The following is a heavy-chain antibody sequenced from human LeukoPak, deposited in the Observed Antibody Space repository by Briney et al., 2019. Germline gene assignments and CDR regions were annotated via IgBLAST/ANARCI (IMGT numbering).Heavy chain of an antibody. V-gene: IGHV3-30-3*01. Sequence: PGGSLRLSCAASGFTFSSYPMHWVRQAPGKRLEWLAFISYDGSNKYYADSVKGRFTISRDNSKNTLHLQMNSLRAEDTAVYYCARDRCGYSSTCPFDYWGQGTLVTVSS. CDR3: ARDRCGYSSTCPFDY. CDR2: ISYDGSNK. CDR1: GFTFSSYP. J-gene: IGHJ4*02. D-gene: IGHD6-13*01.